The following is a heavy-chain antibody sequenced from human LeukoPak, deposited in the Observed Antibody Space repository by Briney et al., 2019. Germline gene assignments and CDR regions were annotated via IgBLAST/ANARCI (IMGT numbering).Heavy chain of an antibody. CDR1: GGSISSYY. CDR3: ARGCSSTSCSNNWFDP. J-gene: IGHJ5*02. V-gene: IGHV4-4*07. D-gene: IGHD2-2*01. Sequence: KPSETLSLTCTVSGGSISSYYWSWIRQPAGKGLVWIGRIYTSGSTNYNPSLKSRVTMSVDTSKNQFSLKLSSVTAADTAVYYCARGCSSTSCSNNWFDPWGQGTLVTVSS. CDR2: IYTSGST.